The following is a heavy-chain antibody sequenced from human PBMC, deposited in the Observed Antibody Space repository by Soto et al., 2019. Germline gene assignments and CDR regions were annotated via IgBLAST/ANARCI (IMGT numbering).Heavy chain of an antibody. D-gene: IGHD3-22*01. CDR3: ARVSPAVVVYDY. CDR2: INAGNGNT. V-gene: IGHV1-3*01. Sequence: GASVKVSCKASGYTFTSYAMHWVRQAPGQRLEWMGWINAGNGNTKYSQKFQGRVTITRDTSASPAYMELSSLRSEDTAVYYCARVSPAVVVYDYLGNSPLGTVSS. J-gene: IGHJ4*01. CDR1: GYTFTSYA.